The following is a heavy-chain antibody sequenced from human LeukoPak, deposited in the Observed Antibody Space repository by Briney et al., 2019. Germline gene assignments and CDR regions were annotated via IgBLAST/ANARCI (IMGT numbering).Heavy chain of an antibody. D-gene: IGHD6-19*01. V-gene: IGHV5-51*01. CDR2: IYAGDSDT. Sequence: GESLKISCKGSGYSFTSYWIGWVRQMPGKGLEWMGIIYAGDSDTRYSPSFQGQVTFSVDTSISTAYLQWNSLKASDTAMYYCARRGAGGGWSYWGPGTLVTVSS. J-gene: IGHJ4*02. CDR3: ARRGAGGGWSY. CDR1: GYSFTSYW.